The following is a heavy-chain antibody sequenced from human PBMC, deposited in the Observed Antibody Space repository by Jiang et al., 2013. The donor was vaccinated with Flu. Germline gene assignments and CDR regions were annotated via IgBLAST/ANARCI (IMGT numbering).Heavy chain of an antibody. Sequence: GGPLRLSCAASGFSFSNYAMSWVRQAPGKGLEWVSVISGSGGSTHYADSVKGRFTISRDNSKNTLYLQMNSLRAEDTAVYYCARDGAEEWVPKALDYWGQGTLVTVSS. CDR2: ISGSGGST. V-gene: IGHV3-23*01. J-gene: IGHJ4*02. CDR1: GFSFSNYA. CDR3: ARDGAEEWVPKALDY. D-gene: IGHD1-1*01.